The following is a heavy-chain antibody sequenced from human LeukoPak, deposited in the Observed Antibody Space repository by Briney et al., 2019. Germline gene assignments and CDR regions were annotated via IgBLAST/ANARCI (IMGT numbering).Heavy chain of an antibody. J-gene: IGHJ5*02. CDR3: ARDYGDYGLGPVSDP. V-gene: IGHV1-69*06. Sequence: SVKVSCKASGGTFSSYAISWVRQAPGQGLEWMGGIIPIFGTANYAQKFQGRVTITADKSTSTAYMELSSQRSEDTAVYYCARDYGDYGLGPVSDPWGQGTLVTVSS. CDR1: GGTFSSYA. D-gene: IGHD4-17*01. CDR2: IIPIFGTA.